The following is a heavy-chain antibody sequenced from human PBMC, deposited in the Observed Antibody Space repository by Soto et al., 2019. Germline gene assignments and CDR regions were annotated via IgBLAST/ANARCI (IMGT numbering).Heavy chain of an antibody. D-gene: IGHD6-13*01. CDR1: GYIFTNYY. Sequence: ASVKVSCKASGYIFTNYYIHWVRQAPGQGLEWMAIINPLPTSGSTNYAQKFQGRVTVTRDTSTSTVYLELSSLRSDDTAVYYCARDLAAATYWGQGTLVTVSS. J-gene: IGHJ4*02. CDR3: ARDLAAATY. V-gene: IGHV1-46*01. CDR2: INPLPTSGST.